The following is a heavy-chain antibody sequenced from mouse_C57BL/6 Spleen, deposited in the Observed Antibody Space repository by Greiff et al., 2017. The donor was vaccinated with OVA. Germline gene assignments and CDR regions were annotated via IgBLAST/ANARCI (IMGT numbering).Heavy chain of an antibody. CDR3: ARYDYDEAY. CDR1: GFNIKDYY. CDR2: IDPEDGET. Sequence: EVKLEESGAELVKPGASVKLSCTASGFNIKDYYMHWVKQRTEQGLEWIGRIDPEDGETKYAPNFQGKATITADTSSNTAYLQLSSLTSEDTAVYYCARYDYDEAYWGQGTLVTVSA. V-gene: IGHV14-2*01. J-gene: IGHJ3*01. D-gene: IGHD2-4*01.